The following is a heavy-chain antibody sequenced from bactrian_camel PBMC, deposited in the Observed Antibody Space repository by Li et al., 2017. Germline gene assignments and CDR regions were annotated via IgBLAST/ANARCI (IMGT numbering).Heavy chain of an antibody. V-gene: IGHV3S6*01. CDR2: IYTGGRSA. CDR3: AADPSCGGNYQKFAY. Sequence: HVQLVESGGGSVQSGGSLRLSCAASGYTSSSNCMAWFRQAPGEEREGVARIYTGGRSAYYADSVKGRFTISQDNAKNTVYLQMNSLKTEDTAVYCCAADPSCGGNYQKFAYWDQGTQVTVS. J-gene: IGHJ4*01. D-gene: IGHD2*01. CDR1: GYTSSSNC.